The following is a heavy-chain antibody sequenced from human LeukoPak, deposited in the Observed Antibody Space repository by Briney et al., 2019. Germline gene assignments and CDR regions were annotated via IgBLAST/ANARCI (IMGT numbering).Heavy chain of an antibody. CDR3: ARGDYDFWSGSPYYYYYYMDV. D-gene: IGHD3-3*01. CDR2: IYYSGST. CDR1: GGSISSGGYY. V-gene: IGHV4-31*03. J-gene: IGHJ6*03. Sequence: PSQTLSLTCTVSGGSISSGGYYWSWIRQHPGKGLEWIGYIYYSGSTYYNPSLKSRVTISVDTSKNQFSLKLSSVTAADTAVYYCARGDYDFWSGSPYYYYYYMDVWGKGTTVTVPS.